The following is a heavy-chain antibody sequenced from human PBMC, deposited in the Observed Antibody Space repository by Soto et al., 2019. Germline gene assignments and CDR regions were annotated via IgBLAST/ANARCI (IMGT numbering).Heavy chain of an antibody. CDR2: IYSGGST. CDR1: GFTVSSNY. J-gene: IGHJ4*02. Sequence: EVQLVESGGGLIQPGGSLRLSCAASGFTVSSNYMSWVRQAPGKGLEWVSVIYSGGSTYYADSVKGRFTISRDNSKNTLYLQMNSLRAEDTAVYYCAKAPGPYYYDSSGYYYYFDYWGQGTLVTVSS. CDR3: AKAPGPYYYDSSGYYYYFDY. V-gene: IGHV3-66*03. D-gene: IGHD3-22*01.